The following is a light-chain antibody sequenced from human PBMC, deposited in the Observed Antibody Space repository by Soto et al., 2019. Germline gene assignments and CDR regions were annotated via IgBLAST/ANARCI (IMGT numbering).Light chain of an antibody. CDR1: SSDVGAYKY. CDR3: SSFTGTTTLDV. CDR2: GVS. J-gene: IGLJ1*01. V-gene: IGLV2-14*03. Sequence: QSALTQPASVSGSPGQSITISCTGTSSDVGAYKYVSWYQQHPGKAPKLIIYGVSNRPSGVSNRFSGSKSGNTAFLTISGLQPEDEADYYCSSFTGTTTLDVFGTGTKVTVX.